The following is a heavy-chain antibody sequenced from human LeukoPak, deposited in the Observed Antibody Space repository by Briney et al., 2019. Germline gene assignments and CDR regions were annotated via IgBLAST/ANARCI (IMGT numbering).Heavy chain of an antibody. CDR1: GFTFSSYG. CDR2: IWYDGSNK. CDR3: ARDHDSSGFSPSN. V-gene: IGHV3-33*01. D-gene: IGHD3-22*01. J-gene: IGHJ4*02. Sequence: GRSLRLSCAASGFTFSSYGMHWVRQAPGKGLEWVAVIWYDGSNKYYADSVKGRFTISRDNSKNTLYVQMNSLRAEDTAVYYCARDHDSSGFSPSNWGQGTLVTVSS.